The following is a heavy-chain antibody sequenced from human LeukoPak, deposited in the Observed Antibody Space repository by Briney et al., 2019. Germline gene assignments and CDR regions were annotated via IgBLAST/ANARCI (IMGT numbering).Heavy chain of an antibody. V-gene: IGHV4-59*01. CDR1: GGSISSYY. J-gene: IGHJ6*02. Sequence: SETLSLTCTVSGGSISSYYWSWIRQPPGKGLEWIGYIYYSGSTNYNPSLKSRVTISVDTSKNQFSLKLSSVTAADTAVYYCARGSEVGMDVWGQGTTVTVSS. D-gene: IGHD2-15*01. CDR3: ARGSEVGMDV. CDR2: IYYSGST.